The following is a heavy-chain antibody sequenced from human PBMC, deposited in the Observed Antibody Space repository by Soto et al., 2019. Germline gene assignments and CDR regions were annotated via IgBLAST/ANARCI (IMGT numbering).Heavy chain of an antibody. Sequence: ASVKVSCKASGGTFSSYTISCVRQAPGQGLEWMGRIIPILGIANYAQKFQGRVTITADKSTSTAYMELSSLRSEDTAVYYCAREDAEITTFGVVIMYAFDIWGQGTMVTVSS. CDR1: GGTFSSYT. V-gene: IGHV1-69*04. D-gene: IGHD3-3*01. CDR2: IIPILGIA. J-gene: IGHJ3*02. CDR3: AREDAEITTFGVVIMYAFDI.